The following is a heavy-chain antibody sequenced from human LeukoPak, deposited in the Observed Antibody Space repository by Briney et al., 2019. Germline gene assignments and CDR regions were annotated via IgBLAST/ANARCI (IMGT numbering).Heavy chain of an antibody. V-gene: IGHV4-59*01. D-gene: IGHD6-13*01. J-gene: IGHJ4*02. Sequence: ASETLSLTCTVSGGSITSYYWSWIRQPPEKGLEWIGYIYYSGSTNYNPSLKSRVTISVDTSKNQFSLKLSSVTAADTAVYYCARARVAAGTKVFDYWGQGTLVTVSS. CDR1: GGSITSYY. CDR2: IYYSGST. CDR3: ARARVAAGTKVFDY.